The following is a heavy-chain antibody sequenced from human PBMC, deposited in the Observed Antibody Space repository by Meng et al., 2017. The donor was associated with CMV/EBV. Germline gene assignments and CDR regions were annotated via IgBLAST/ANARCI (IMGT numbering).Heavy chain of an antibody. CDR3: ARADSGDSSGYYYGGDYYYYGMDV. Sequence: SVKVSCKASGGTFSSYAISWVRQAPGQGLEWMGWIIPSFGTANYAQKFQGRVTITTDESTSTAYMELSSLRSEDTAVYYCARADSGDSSGYYYGGDYYYYGMDVWGKGTTVTVSS. CDR2: IIPSFGTA. CDR1: GGTFSSYA. D-gene: IGHD3-22*01. V-gene: IGHV1-69*05. J-gene: IGHJ6*04.